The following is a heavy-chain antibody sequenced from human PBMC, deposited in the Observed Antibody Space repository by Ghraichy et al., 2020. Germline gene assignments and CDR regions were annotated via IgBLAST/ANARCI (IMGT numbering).Heavy chain of an antibody. CDR1: GGSISYSNW. CDR3: ARDMRYYGSGTYLLHGMDV. J-gene: IGHJ6*02. D-gene: IGHD3-10*01. V-gene: IGHV4-4*02. CDR2: IYHTGST. Sequence: SETLSLTCTVSGGSISYSNWWSWVRQPPGKGLEWIGDIYHTGSTDFNPSLKSRVTISVDKSKNYFSLKVTSVTAADTAVYYCARDMRYYGSGTYLLHGMDVWGQGTTVTVSS.